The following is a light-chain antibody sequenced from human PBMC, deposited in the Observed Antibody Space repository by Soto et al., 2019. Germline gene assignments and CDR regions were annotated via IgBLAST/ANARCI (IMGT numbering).Light chain of an antibody. Sequence: QAVVTQSPSASASLGASVKLTCTLSSGHSSYAIAWHQQQPEKGPRYLMKLNSDGSHSKGAGIPDRFSGSSSGAERYLTISSLQSEDEADYYWQNWGTGIQVFGGGTKLTVL. J-gene: IGLJ2*01. CDR2: LNSDGSH. CDR3: QNWGTGIQV. V-gene: IGLV4-69*01. CDR1: SGHSSYA.